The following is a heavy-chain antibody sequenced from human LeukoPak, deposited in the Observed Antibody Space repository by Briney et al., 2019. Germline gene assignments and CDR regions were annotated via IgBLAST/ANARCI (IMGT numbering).Heavy chain of an antibody. CDR1: GFTFTSSA. J-gene: IGHJ4*02. V-gene: IGHV1-58*01. D-gene: IGHD3-3*01. CDR2: IVVGSGNT. CDR3: AADQGVYYDFWSGYPNGFDY. Sequence: SVKVSCKASGFTFTSSAVQWVRQARGQRLEWIGWIVVGSGNTNYAQKFQERVTITRDMSTSTAYMELSSLRSEDTAVYYCAADQGVYYDFWSGYPNGFDYWGQGTLVTVSS.